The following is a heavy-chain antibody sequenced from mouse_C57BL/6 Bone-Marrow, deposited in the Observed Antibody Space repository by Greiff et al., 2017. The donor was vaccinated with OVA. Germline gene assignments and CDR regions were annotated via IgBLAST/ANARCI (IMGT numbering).Heavy chain of an antibody. CDR2: IYPRSGST. CDR1: GYTFTSYG. Sequence: VQLQQSGAELARPGASVKLSCKASGYTFTSYGISWVKQRTGQGLEWIGDIYPRSGSTYYNEKFKGKATLTADTSSSTAYMELSSLTSEDSAVYFCGIGRRNWDIDYWGQGTTLTVSS. D-gene: IGHD4-1*01. J-gene: IGHJ2*01. CDR3: GIGRRNWDIDY. V-gene: IGHV1-81*01.